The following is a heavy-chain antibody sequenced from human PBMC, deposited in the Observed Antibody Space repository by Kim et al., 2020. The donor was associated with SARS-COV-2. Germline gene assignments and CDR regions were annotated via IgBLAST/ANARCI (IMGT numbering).Heavy chain of an antibody. CDR1: GGSFSGYY. V-gene: IGHV4-34*01. J-gene: IGHJ3*02. CDR3: AIPLRGYGSGSYAFDI. CDR2: INHSGST. Sequence: SETLSLTCAVYGGSFSGYYWSWIRQPPGKGLEWIGEINHSGSTNYNPSLKSRVTISVDTSKNQFSRKLSSVTAADTTVYYCAIPLRGYGSGSYAFDIWGQGTMVTVSS. D-gene: IGHD3-10*01.